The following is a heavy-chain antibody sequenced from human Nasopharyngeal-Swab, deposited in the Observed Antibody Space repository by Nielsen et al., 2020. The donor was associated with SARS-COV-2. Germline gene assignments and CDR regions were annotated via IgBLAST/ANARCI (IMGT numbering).Heavy chain of an antibody. J-gene: IGHJ6*02. CDR2: IIPILGIA. D-gene: IGHD3-10*01. CDR3: ARDITPLTYYYGSGSYYGMDV. V-gene: IGHV1-69*04. CDR1: GGTFSSYA. Sequence: SVKVSCKASGGTFSSYAISWVRQAPGQGLEWMGRIIPILGIANYAQKFQGRVTITADKSTSTAYMELSSLRSEDTAVYYCARDITPLTYYYGSGSYYGMDVWGQGTTVTVSS.